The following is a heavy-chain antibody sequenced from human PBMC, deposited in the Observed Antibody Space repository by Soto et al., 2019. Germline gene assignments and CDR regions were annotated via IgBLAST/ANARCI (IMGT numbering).Heavy chain of an antibody. CDR1: GGTFSSYT. Sequence: QVQLVQSGAEVKKPGSSVKVSCKASGGTFSSYTISWERQAPGQGLEWMGRIIPILGIANYAQKFQGRVKITSDKSTSTAYMELSSLRSEDTAVYYCAMEYCSSTSCYRDYWGQGTLVTVSS. D-gene: IGHD2-2*02. CDR3: AMEYCSSTSCYRDY. CDR2: IIPILGIA. J-gene: IGHJ4*02. V-gene: IGHV1-69*02.